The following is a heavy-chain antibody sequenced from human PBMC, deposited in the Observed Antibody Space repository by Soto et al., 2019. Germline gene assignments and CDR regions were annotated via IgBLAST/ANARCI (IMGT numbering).Heavy chain of an antibody. D-gene: IGHD2-8*02. CDR2: INAGNGNT. CDR3: ARGDWWLFDY. Sequence: QVQLVQSGAEEKKPGASVKVSCKASGSTFTSYAIHWVREAPGQRLEWMGWINAGNGNTKYSQKFQGRVTITRDTSASTAYMELSSLKSEDTAVYYCARGDWWLFDYWGQGTLVTDSS. CDR1: GSTFTSYA. J-gene: IGHJ4*02. V-gene: IGHV1-3*05.